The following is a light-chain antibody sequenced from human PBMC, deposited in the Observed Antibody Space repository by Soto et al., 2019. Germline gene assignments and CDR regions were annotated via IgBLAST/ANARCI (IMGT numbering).Light chain of an antibody. CDR2: GAS. Sequence: DIPMTQSPSSLSASVGDRVTITCRASQSISSYLNWYQQKPGKAPKLLIYGASSLQSGVPSMFSRSGAGTDFTLTISSLQPEDFTTYYCQQSYSNLTFGQGTKLESK. CDR3: QQSYSNLT. J-gene: IGKJ2*01. CDR1: QSISSY. V-gene: IGKV1-39*01.